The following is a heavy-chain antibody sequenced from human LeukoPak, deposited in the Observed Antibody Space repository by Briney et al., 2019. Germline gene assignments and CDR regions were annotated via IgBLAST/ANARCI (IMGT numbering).Heavy chain of an antibody. CDR1: GGSISSYY. D-gene: IGHD3-16*02. J-gene: IGHJ3*02. CDR3: ARVSGRFSYDYVWGSYRYDAFDI. V-gene: IGHV4-59*12. Sequence: PSETLSLTCTVSGGSISSYYWSWIRQPPGKGLEWIGYIYYSGSTNYNPSLKSRVTISVDTSKNQFSLKLSSVTAADTAVYYCARVSGRFSYDYVWGSYRYDAFDIWGQGTMVTVSS. CDR2: IYYSGST.